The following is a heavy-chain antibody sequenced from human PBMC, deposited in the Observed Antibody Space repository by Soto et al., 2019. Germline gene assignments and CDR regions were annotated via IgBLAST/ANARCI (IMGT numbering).Heavy chain of an antibody. D-gene: IGHD6-19*01. CDR2: INHSGST. Sequence: SETLSLTCAVYCGSFIGYYWSWIRQPPGKGLEWIGEINHSGSTNYNPSLKSRVTISVDTSKNQFSLKLSSVTAADTAVYYCARGLRWLVNFDYWGQGTLVTVSS. V-gene: IGHV4-34*01. CDR1: CGSFIGYY. J-gene: IGHJ4*02. CDR3: ARGLRWLVNFDY.